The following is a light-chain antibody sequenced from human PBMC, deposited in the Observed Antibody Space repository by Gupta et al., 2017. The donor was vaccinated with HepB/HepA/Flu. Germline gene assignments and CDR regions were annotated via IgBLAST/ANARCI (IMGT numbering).Light chain of an antibody. V-gene: IGLV2-14*03. Sequence: QSALTQPASVSGSPGQSITISCTGTSSDIGAYNSVSWYQQYPGKAPNLLIYDVSNRPSGVSNRFSASKSGNTASLTISGLQPEDEADYYCSSFTSTTTLVRFGGGTKLTVL. CDR3: SSFTSTTTLVR. CDR1: SSDIGAYNS. CDR2: DVS. J-gene: IGLJ2*01.